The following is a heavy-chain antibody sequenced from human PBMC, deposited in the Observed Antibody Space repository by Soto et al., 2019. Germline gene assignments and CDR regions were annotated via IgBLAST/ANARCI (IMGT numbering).Heavy chain of an antibody. Sequence: PGGSLRLSCAASGFTFSNAWMNWVRQAPGKGLEWVGRIKSKTDGGTTDYAAPVKGRFTISRDDSKNTLYLQMNSLRAEDTAVYYCARDGPEIVTSDWGQGTLVTVSS. CDR2: IKSKTDGGTT. J-gene: IGHJ4*02. CDR1: GFTFSNAW. D-gene: IGHD3-9*01. V-gene: IGHV3-15*07. CDR3: ARDGPEIVTSD.